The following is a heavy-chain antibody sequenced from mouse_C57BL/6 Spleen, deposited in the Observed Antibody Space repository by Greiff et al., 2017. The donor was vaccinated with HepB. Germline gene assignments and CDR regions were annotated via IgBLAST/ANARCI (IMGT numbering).Heavy chain of an antibody. CDR1: GYAFSSYG. CDR2: IYPGDGDT. D-gene: IGHD1-1*01. J-gene: IGHJ1*03. Sequence: VQLQQSGAGLVKPGASVKISCTASGYAFSSYGMNWVQQRPGKGLEWIGQIYPGDGDTNYNGKFKGKATLTTDKSSSTAYMQLSSLTSEDSAVYFCARSAGSSYDWYFDVWGTGTTVTVSS. CDR3: ARSAGSSYDWYFDV. V-gene: IGHV1-80*01.